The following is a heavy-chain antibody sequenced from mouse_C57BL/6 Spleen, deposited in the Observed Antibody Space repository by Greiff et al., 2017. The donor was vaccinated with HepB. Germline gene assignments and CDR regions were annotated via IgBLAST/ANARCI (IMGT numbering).Heavy chain of an antibody. CDR3: VREGTGKACFAY. J-gene: IGHJ3*01. CDR1: GYTFTGYW. D-gene: IGHD3-3*01. Sequence: VQLQQSGAELMKPGASVKLSCKATGYTFTGYWIEGVKQRPGHGLEWSGEILPGSGSTKYNEKFKGKATFTADTSTNTAYMQLSSLTTKDSAICYCVREGTGKACFAYWGQGTLCTVSA. V-gene: IGHV1-9*01. CDR2: ILPGSGST.